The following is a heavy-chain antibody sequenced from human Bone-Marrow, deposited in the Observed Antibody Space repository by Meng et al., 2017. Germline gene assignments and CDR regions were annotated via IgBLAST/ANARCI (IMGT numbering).Heavy chain of an antibody. Sequence: GESLKISCAASGFTFSDYYMNWVRQAPGKGLEWVSSISSSSTIYYADSVKGRFTISRDNAKNSLYLQMNSLRAEDTAVYYCARAQSGYSYGYWGYWGQGTLVTVSS. CDR1: GFTFSDYY. CDR3: ARAQSGYSYGYWGY. J-gene: IGHJ4*02. CDR2: ISSSSTI. D-gene: IGHD5-18*01. V-gene: IGHV3-69-1*02.